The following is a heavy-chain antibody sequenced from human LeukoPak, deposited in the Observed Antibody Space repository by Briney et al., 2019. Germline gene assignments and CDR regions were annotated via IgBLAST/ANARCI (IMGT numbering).Heavy chain of an antibody. CDR1: GYTFTSYD. CDR2: MNPNSGNT. Sequence: ASVKLSCKASGYTFTSYDINWVRQATGQGLEWMGWMNPNSGNTGYAQKFQGRVTMTRNTSISTAYMELSRLRSEDTAVYYCARDLGSGSLYYYYYMDVWGKGTTVTVSS. D-gene: IGHD3-10*01. CDR3: ARDLGSGSLYYYYYMDV. J-gene: IGHJ6*03. V-gene: IGHV1-8*01.